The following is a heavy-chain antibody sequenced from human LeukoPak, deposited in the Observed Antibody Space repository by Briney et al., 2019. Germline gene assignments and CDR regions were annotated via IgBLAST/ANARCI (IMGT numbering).Heavy chain of an antibody. V-gene: IGHV2-5*02. CDR3: AHGRGRFYGMDV. D-gene: IGHD3-16*01. Sequence: SGPTLVKPTQTLTLTCTFSGFSLDTSGVGVAWIRQPPGKALEWLALIYWDDDKRYSPSLKSRLTITKDTSKNQVLLRMTNMDPVDTGTYYCAHGRGRFYGMDVWGQGTTVTVSS. CDR2: IYWDDDK. J-gene: IGHJ6*02. CDR1: GFSLDTSGVG.